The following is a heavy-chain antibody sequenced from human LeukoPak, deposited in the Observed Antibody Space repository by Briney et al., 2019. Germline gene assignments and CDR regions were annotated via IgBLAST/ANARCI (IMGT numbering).Heavy chain of an antibody. J-gene: IGHJ4*02. Sequence: GGSLRLSCAASGFTFNSYAMSWVRQAPGRGLEWVSGISISGGSTYYADSVKGRFTISRDNSKNTLFLQMNSLRAEDTAVYYCARGTNWAFDSWGQGTLVTVSS. CDR2: ISISGGST. CDR1: GFTFNSYA. V-gene: IGHV3-23*01. D-gene: IGHD7-27*01. CDR3: ARGTNWAFDS.